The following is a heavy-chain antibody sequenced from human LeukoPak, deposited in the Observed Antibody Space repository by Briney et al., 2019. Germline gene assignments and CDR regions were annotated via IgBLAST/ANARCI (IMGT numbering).Heavy chain of an antibody. Sequence: GGSLILSCAASGFTFSSYAMHWVRQAPGKGLEWVAVISYDGSNKYYADSVKGRFTISRDNSKNTLYLQMNSLRAEDTAVYYCARRWTQLWAPLDYWGQGTLVTISS. CDR2: ISYDGSNK. CDR1: GFTFSSYA. V-gene: IGHV3-30-3*01. CDR3: ARRWTQLWAPLDY. J-gene: IGHJ4*02. D-gene: IGHD5-18*01.